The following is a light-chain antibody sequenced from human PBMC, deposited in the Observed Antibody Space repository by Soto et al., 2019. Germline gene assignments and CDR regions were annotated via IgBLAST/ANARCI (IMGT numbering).Light chain of an antibody. CDR1: QSISNY. CDR2: AAS. CDR3: QQRSTWPPFS. J-gene: IGKJ3*01. Sequence: DIQMTQSPSSLSASVGDRVTITCRASQSISNYLNWYQQKPGKAPKLLIFAASTLQSGVPSRFSGSGSGTDFTLTISSLEPEDFAVYYCQQRSTWPPFSFGPGTKVDIK. V-gene: IGKV1-39*01.